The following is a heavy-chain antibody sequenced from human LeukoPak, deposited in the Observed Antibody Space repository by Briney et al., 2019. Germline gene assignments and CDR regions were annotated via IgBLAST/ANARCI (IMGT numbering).Heavy chain of an antibody. Sequence: KPSETLSLTCAVYGGSFSGYYWSWIRQPPGKGLEWIGEINHSGSTNYNPSLKSRVTISVDTSKNQFSLKLSSVTAADTAVYYCARGPSSSWDQTNFDYWGQGTLVTVSS. D-gene: IGHD6-13*01. CDR2: INHSGST. CDR3: ARGPSSSWDQTNFDY. CDR1: GGSFSGYY. J-gene: IGHJ4*02. V-gene: IGHV4-34*01.